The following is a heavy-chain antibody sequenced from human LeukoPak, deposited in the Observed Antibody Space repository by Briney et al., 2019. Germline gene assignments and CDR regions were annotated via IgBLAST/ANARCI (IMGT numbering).Heavy chain of an antibody. CDR1: GFTFSSYG. D-gene: IGHD3-22*01. CDR2: ISYDGSNK. J-gene: IGHJ4*02. CDR3: AKGGPYDMIVVFITPSIDY. V-gene: IGHV3-30*18. Sequence: GRSLRLSSAASGFTFSSYGMHWVRQAPGKGLEWVAVISYDGSNKYYADSVKGRFTISRDNSKNTLYLQMNSLRAEDTAVYYCAKGGPYDMIVVFITPSIDYWGQGTLVTVSS.